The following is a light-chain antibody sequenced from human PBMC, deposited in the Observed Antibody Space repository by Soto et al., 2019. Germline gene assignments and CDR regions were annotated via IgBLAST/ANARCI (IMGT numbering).Light chain of an antibody. CDR1: SSDVGGYNY. J-gene: IGLJ1*01. V-gene: IGLV2-11*01. Sequence: ALTQPRSVSGSPGQSVTISCTGASSDVGGYNYVSWYQQHPGKAPKLMIYDVSKRPSGVPDRFSGSKSGNTASLTISGLQTEDEADYYCCSYAGRYTYVFGTGTKVTVL. CDR2: DVS. CDR3: CSYAGRYTYV.